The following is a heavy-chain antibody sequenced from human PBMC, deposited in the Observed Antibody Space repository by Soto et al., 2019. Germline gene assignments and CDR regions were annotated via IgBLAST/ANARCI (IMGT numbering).Heavy chain of an antibody. CDR3: ARESGDNWTYEVY. J-gene: IGHJ4*02. Sequence: PSETLSLTCTVSGGFISDYSMSWIRQSAGKGLEWVGRVHINGNTHYNPSLRGRVTMSVDTSNNQFHLRVTSVTAADTAVYYGARESGDNWTYEVYWGQGTLVTVSS. V-gene: IGHV4-4*07. D-gene: IGHD1-7*01. CDR1: GGFISDYS. CDR2: VHINGNT.